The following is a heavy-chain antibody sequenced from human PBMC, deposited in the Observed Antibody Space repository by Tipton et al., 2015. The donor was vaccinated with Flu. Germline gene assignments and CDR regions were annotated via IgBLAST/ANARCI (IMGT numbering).Heavy chain of an antibody. J-gene: IGHJ4*02. CDR1: GFTFSSYA. Sequence: SLRLSCAASGFTFSSYAMSWVRQAPGKGLEWVAVIWYDGSNKYYADSVKGRFTISRDNSKNTLYLQMNSLRAEDTAVYYCARDRGGACDYWGQGTLVTVSS. CDR2: IWYDGSNK. V-gene: IGHV3-33*08. D-gene: IGHD1-26*01. CDR3: ARDRGGACDY.